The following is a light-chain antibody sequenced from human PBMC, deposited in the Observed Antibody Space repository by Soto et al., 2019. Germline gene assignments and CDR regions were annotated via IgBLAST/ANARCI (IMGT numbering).Light chain of an antibody. CDR1: SSNIGGNY. J-gene: IGLJ2*01. V-gene: IGLV1-47*01. CDR3: AAGDDSLSGRGV. CDR2: RNN. Sequence: QSVLTQPPSASGTPGQRVTISCSGSSSNIGGNYEYWYQQLPATAPKLLIYRNNQRPSGVPDRFSGSKSGTSASLAISGLRSEDEADYYCAAGDDSLSGRGVFGGGTKLTVL.